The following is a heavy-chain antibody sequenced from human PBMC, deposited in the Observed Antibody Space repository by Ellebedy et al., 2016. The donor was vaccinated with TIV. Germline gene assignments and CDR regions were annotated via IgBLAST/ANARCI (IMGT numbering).Heavy chain of an antibody. CDR1: GFTFSYYY. CDR3: ARDARFIDQQHNWFDP. J-gene: IGHJ5*02. D-gene: IGHD2-2*01. CDR2: ICNSGSTI. Sequence: GESLKISCAASGFTFSYYYMIWIRQAPGKGLEWVSYICNSGSTIYYADSVKGRFTISRDNTKNSLSLQMNSLGVEDTAVYYCARDARFIDQQHNWFDPWGQGTLVTVSS. V-gene: IGHV3-11*01.